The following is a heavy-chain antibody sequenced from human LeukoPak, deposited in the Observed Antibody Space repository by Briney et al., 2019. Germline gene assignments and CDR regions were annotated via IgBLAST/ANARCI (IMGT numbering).Heavy chain of an antibody. CDR3: AKGGYYDSSGYLHSNNY. Sequence: GGSLRLSCAASGFTFSSYGMHWVRQAPGKGLEWVAVISYDGSNKYYADSVKGRFTISRDNSKNTLYLQMNSLRAEDTAVYYCAKGGYYDSSGYLHSNNYWGQGTLVTVSS. V-gene: IGHV3-30*18. D-gene: IGHD3-22*01. CDR1: GFTFSSYG. J-gene: IGHJ4*02. CDR2: ISYDGSNK.